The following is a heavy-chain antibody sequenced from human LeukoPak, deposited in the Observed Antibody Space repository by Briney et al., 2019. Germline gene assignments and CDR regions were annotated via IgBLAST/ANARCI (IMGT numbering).Heavy chain of an antibody. D-gene: IGHD2/OR15-2a*01. CDR2: ISSSSSYI. J-gene: IGHJ4*02. Sequence: GGSLRLSCAASGFTFSSYSMNWVRQAPGKGLEWVSSISSSSSYIYYADSVKGRFTISRDNAKNSLYLQMNSLRAEDTAVYYCARVGAGGGNYFRSYYDRWGQGTLVTVSS. CDR1: GFTFSSYS. V-gene: IGHV3-21*01. CDR3: ARVGAGGGNYFRSYYDR.